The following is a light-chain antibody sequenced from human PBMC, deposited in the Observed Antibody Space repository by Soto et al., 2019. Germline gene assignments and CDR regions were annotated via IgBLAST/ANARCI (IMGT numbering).Light chain of an antibody. V-gene: IGKV4-1*01. Sequence: DIVMTQSPDSLAVSLGERATINCKSSQSVLYSSNNKNYLAWYQQKPGQPPKLLIYWASTRESGVPDRFSGSGSGTDFTLTNSSLHAEHVAVYYCQQYYSTPYTFGQGTTLEI. J-gene: IGKJ2*01. CDR1: QSVLYSSNNKNY. CDR2: WAS. CDR3: QQYYSTPYT.